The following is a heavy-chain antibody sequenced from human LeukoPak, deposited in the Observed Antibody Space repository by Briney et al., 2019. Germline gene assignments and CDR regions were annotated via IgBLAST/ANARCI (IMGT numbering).Heavy chain of an antibody. CDR2: ISSSGSTI. D-gene: IGHD3-10*02. J-gene: IGHJ6*04. V-gene: IGHV3-48*03. Sequence: GGSLRLSCAASGFTFGSYEMNWVRQAPGKGLEGVSYISSSGSTIYYADSVKGRLTISRENAKDSLYLQMNSLRAEDTAVYYCAELGITMIGGVWGKGTTVTISS. CDR3: AELGITMIGGV. CDR1: GFTFGSYE.